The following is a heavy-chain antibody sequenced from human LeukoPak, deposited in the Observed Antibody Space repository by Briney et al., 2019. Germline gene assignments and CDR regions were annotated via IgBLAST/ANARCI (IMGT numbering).Heavy chain of an antibody. D-gene: IGHD3-10*01. CDR2: INHSGST. J-gene: IGHJ6*02. V-gene: IGHV4-34*01. CDR1: GGSFSGYY. CDR3: ARSGTGWSDHHHYGMDV. Sequence: KPSETLSLTCAVYGGSFSGYYWSWIRQPPGKGLEWIGEINHSGSTNYNPSLKSRVTISVDTSKNQFSLKLSSVTAADTAVYYCARSGTGWSDHHHYGMDVWGQGTTVTVSS.